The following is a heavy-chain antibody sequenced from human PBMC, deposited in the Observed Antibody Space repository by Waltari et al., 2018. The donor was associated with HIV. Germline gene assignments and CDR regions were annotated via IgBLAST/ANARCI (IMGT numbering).Heavy chain of an antibody. D-gene: IGHD6-13*01. Sequence: EVQLVESGGGLVQPGGSLRLSCAASGFTFSSYWMSWVRQAPGKGLEWVANIKQDGSEIYYVDSVKGRFTISRDNAKNSLYLQMNSLIAEDTAVYFCARRGGRSSPLRYWGQGTLVTVSS. CDR2: IKQDGSEI. CDR1: GFTFSSYW. V-gene: IGHV3-7*01. J-gene: IGHJ4*02. CDR3: ARRGGRSSPLRY.